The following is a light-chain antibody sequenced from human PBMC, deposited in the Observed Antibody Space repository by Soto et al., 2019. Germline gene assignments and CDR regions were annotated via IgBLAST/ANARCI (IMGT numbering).Light chain of an antibody. CDR3: QQYGSSPPYT. J-gene: IGKJ2*01. CDR2: GGS. V-gene: IGKV3-20*01. CDR1: ETMSNKF. Sequence: PGTLSLSPGEGATLSCRASETMSNKFLAWYQQKPGQSPRLLIYGGSSRAAGIPDRFSGSGSGTDFTLTISRLEPEDFAVYYCQQYGSSPPYTVGQGNKVDIK.